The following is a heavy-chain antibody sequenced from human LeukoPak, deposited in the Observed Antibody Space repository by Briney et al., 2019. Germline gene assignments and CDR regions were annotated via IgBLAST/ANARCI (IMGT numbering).Heavy chain of an antibody. CDR3: ARDRSSSLDY. V-gene: IGHV3-30*03. D-gene: IGHD6-13*01. CDR1: RFTFSNAW. CDR2: ISYDGSNK. J-gene: IGHJ4*02. Sequence: GGSLRLSCAASRFTFSNAWMSWVRQAPGKGLEWVAVISYDGSNKYYADSVKGRFTISRDNSKNTLYLQMNSLRAEDTAVYYCARDRSSSLDYWGQGTLVTVSS.